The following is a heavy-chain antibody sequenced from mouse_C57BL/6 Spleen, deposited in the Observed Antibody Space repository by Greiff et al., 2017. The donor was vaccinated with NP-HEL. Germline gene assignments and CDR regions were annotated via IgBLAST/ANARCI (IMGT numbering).Heavy chain of an antibody. Sequence: QVQLQQPGAELVRPGSSVKLSCKASGYTFTSYWMHWVKQRPIQGLEWIGNIYPSDSETHYNQKFKDKATVTVDKSSSTAYMQLSSLTSEDSAVDYCAREQLGPYYFDYWGQGTTLTVAS. J-gene: IGHJ2*01. V-gene: IGHV1-52*01. CDR1: GYTFTSYW. CDR2: IYPSDSET. CDR3: AREQLGPYYFDY. D-gene: IGHD4-1*02.